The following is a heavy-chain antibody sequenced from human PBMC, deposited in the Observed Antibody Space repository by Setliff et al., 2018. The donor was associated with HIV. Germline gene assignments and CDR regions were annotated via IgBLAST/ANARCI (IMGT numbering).Heavy chain of an antibody. V-gene: IGHV4-59*02. J-gene: IGHJ4*02. CDR3: ARLGDYDSSGYSWFDY. D-gene: IGHD3-22*01. CDR1: SGSVNNYW. Sequence: SETLSLTCNVSSGSVNNYWWTWIRQPPGKGLEWIGYIYYSGSTYYNPSLKSRVTISVDTSKNQSSLMLSSVTAADTAVYYCARLGDYDSSGYSWFDYWGQGTLVTVSS. CDR2: IYYSGST.